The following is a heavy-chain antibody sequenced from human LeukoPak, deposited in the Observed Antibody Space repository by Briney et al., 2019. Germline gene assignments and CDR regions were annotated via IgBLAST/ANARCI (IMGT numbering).Heavy chain of an antibody. V-gene: IGHV3-48*01. J-gene: IGHJ4*02. CDR1: GFTFSSYS. CDR3: ARGIWNDPYY. CDR2: ISSSSTTI. Sequence: GGSLRLSCAASGFTFSSYSMSWVRQAPGKGLEWVSYISSSSTTIYYADSVKGRFTISRDNAKNSLYLQMNSLRAEDTAVYYCARGIWNDPYYWGQGTLVTVSS. D-gene: IGHD1-1*01.